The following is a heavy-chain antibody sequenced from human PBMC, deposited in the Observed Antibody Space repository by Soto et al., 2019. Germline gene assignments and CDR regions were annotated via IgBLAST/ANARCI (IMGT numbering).Heavy chain of an antibody. CDR2: ISGAGGSV. J-gene: IGHJ4*02. CDR3: AKRRDGHNFVFDL. V-gene: IGHV3-23*01. CDR1: GFTFSNFA. Sequence: EVQLLESGGGLVQPGGPLRLSCAASGFTFSNFAMAWVRQVPGQGLEWVSCISGAGGSVYYADSVKGRFTLSRDNSRNTVYLQIDSLRAEDTAVYYCAKRRDGHNFVFDLWGQGTLVTVSS.